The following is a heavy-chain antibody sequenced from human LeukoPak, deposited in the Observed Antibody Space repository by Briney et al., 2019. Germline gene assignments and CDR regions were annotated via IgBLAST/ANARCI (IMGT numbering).Heavy chain of an antibody. V-gene: IGHV3-21*01. CDR2: ISSDSRYI. Sequence: TGGSLRLSCAASGFAFSSYSMNWVRQAPGKGLEWVSSISSDSRYIFYAEPVKGRFTISRDNAENSLYLQMNSLRAEDTAVYYCARGVFATGWYPDNFDYWGQGILVTVSS. CDR3: ARGVFATGWYPDNFDY. J-gene: IGHJ4*02. D-gene: IGHD6-19*01. CDR1: GFAFSSYS.